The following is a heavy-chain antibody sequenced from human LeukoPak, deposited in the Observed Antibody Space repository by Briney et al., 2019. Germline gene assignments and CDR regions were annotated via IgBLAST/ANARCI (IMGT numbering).Heavy chain of an antibody. J-gene: IGHJ5*02. D-gene: IGHD4-11*01. CDR3: ARVYSRTWFDP. CDR2: INPSGGST. CDR1: GYTFTSYA. V-gene: IGHV1-46*01. Sequence: ASVNVSCKASGYTFTSYAMNWVRQAPGQGLEWMGIINPSGGSTSYAQKFQGRVTMTRDTSTSTVYMELSSLRSEDTAVYYCARVYSRTWFDPWGQGTLVTVSS.